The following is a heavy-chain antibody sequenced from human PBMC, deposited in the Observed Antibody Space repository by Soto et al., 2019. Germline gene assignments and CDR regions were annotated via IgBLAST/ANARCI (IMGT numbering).Heavy chain of an antibody. CDR3: AREMARKQGYYYYYGMDV. Sequence: LRLSCAASGFTFSSYAMHWVRQAPGKGLEWVAVISYDGSNKYYADSVKGRFTISRDNSKNTLYLQMNSLRAEDTAVYYCAREMARKQGYYYYYGMDVWGQGTTVTVSS. J-gene: IGHJ6*02. CDR2: ISYDGSNK. CDR1: GFTFSSYA. V-gene: IGHV3-30-3*01.